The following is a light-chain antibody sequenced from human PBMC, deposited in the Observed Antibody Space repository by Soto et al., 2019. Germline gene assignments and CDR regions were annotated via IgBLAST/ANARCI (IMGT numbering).Light chain of an antibody. V-gene: IGKV3-20*01. CDR2: GAS. CDR1: QRVDSTY. CDR3: QQEWT. Sequence: EIVLTQSPGTLSLSPGERATLSCRASQRVDSTYLAWYQHKPGQAPRLLIFGASSRATGIPDRFSGSGSGTDFTLTINRLEPEDFGVYYCQQEWTFGQGTKVEIK. J-gene: IGKJ1*01.